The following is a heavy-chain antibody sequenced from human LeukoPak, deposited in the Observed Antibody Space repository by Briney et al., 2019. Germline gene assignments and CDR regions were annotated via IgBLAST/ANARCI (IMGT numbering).Heavy chain of an antibody. D-gene: IGHD3-16*01. V-gene: IGHV3-15*04. J-gene: IGHJ4*02. Sequence: GGSLGLSCAASGFPFSDAWMSWVRQAPGKGLEWVGRIESKTDSGTTEYAAPVKGRFTISRDDSKNTLYLQMNSLKTEDTAVYYCTRDGGDDYFDNWGQGTLVTVSP. CDR2: IESKTDSGTT. CDR3: TRDGGDDYFDN. CDR1: GFPFSDAW.